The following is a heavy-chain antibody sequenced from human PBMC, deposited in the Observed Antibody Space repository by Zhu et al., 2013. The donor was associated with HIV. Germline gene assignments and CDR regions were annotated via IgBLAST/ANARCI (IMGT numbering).Heavy chain of an antibody. V-gene: IGHV1-69*06. J-gene: IGHJ6*02. D-gene: IGHD5-18*01. Sequence: QVQLVQSGAEVKKPGSSVKVSCKASGGTFSSYAISWVQQAPGQGLEWMGGIIPIFGTANYAQKFQGRVTITADKSTSTAYMELSSLRSEDTAVYYCARDDGYSYGTSLLYGMDVWGQGTTVTVSS. CDR3: ARDDGYSYGTSLLYGMDV. CDR1: GGTFSSYA. CDR2: IIPIFGTA.